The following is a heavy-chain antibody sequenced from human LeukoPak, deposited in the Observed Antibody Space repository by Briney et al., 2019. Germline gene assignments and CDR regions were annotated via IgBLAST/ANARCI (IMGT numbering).Heavy chain of an antibody. CDR2: IYSSGYT. V-gene: IGHV4-59*11. J-gene: IGHJ6*03. CDR1: NGSISSHY. D-gene: IGHD6-25*01. Sequence: SETLSLTCTVSNGSISSHYWSWIRQPPGKGLEWIGLIYSSGYTNYNPSLKSRVTISVDTSRDQFSLKLSSATAADTAVYYCARNERRAQKDTYYAYFYYMDVWGKGSTVTVSS. CDR3: ARNERRAQKDTYYAYFYYMDV.